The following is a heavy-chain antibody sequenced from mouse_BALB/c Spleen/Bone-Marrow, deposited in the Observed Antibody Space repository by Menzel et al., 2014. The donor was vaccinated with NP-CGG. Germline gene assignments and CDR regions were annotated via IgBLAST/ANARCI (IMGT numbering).Heavy chain of an antibody. Sequence: DVKLVESGGGLVQPGGSLKLSCAASGFDFSRYWMSWVRQAPGKGLQWIGEINPESNTINYTPSLKDKFIISRDNAKNTLYLQMSKVRSEDTALYCCARLGYYGWLAYWGQGTLVTVSA. CDR3: ARLGYYGWLAY. J-gene: IGHJ3*01. D-gene: IGHD2-3*01. V-gene: IGHV4-1*02. CDR2: INPESNTI. CDR1: GFDFSRYW.